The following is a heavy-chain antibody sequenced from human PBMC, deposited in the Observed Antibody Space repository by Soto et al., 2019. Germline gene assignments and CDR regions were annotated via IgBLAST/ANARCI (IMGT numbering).Heavy chain of an antibody. CDR3: ARDLTSYYYDSSGYYYVPSLGMDV. V-gene: IGHV3-30-3*01. D-gene: IGHD3-22*01. Sequence: GGSLRLSCAASGFTFSSYAIHWVRQAPGKGLEWVAIISYDGNNKYYADSVKGRFTISRDSSKNSLYLQMNSLRAEDTALYYCARDLTSYYYDSSGYYYVPSLGMDVWGQGTTVTVSS. CDR1: GFTFSSYA. J-gene: IGHJ6*02. CDR2: ISYDGNNK.